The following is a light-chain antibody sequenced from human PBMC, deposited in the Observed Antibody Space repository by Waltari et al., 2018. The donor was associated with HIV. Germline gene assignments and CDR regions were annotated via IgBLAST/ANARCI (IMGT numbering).Light chain of an antibody. Sequence: QSALTQPASVPGSPGQSITISCAGTSSDVGGYTYAPWYQQHPGKAPKLMIYEVTNRPSGVSNRFSGSKSGNTASLPISGLQAEDEADDCCSSYTSSRTRVFGGGTKLTVL. CDR3: SSYTSSRTRV. CDR1: SSDVGGYTY. V-gene: IGLV2-14*01. J-gene: IGLJ3*02. CDR2: EVT.